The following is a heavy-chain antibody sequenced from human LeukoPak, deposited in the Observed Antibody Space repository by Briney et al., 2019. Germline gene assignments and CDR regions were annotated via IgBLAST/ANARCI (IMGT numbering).Heavy chain of an antibody. CDR3: ARAVSEWEPLRGGAFDI. V-gene: IGHV4-30-2*01. CDR1: GGSISSGGYY. CDR2: IYHSGST. D-gene: IGHD1-26*01. Sequence: SETLSLTCTVSGGSISSGGYYWSWIRQPPGKGLEWIGYIYHSGSTYYNPSLKSRVTISVDRSKNQFSLKLSSVTAADTAVYYCARAVSEWEPLRGGAFDIWGQGTMVTVSS. J-gene: IGHJ3*02.